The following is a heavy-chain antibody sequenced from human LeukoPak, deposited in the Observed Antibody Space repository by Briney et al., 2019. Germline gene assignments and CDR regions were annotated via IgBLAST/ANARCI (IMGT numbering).Heavy chain of an antibody. V-gene: IGHV3-23*01. CDR1: GFTFSSYA. CDR3: AKARPHSSSWYPD. Sequence: GESLRLSCAASGFTFSSYAMSWVHQAPGKGLEWVSAVSGSGGSTYYADSVKGRFTISRDNSKNTLYLQVNSLRAEDTAVYYCAKARPHSSSWYPDWGQGTLVTVSS. D-gene: IGHD6-13*01. J-gene: IGHJ4*02. CDR2: VSGSGGST.